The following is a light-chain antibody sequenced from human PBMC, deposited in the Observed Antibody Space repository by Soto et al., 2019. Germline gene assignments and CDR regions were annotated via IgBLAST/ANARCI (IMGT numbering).Light chain of an antibody. CDR1: QVISSW. CDR2: AAS. J-gene: IGKJ4*01. Sequence: DIQMTQSPSSMSASVGDRVTISCRASQVISSWLVWYQQKPGKAPNLLIYAASTLQSGVPSRFSGSGSGTDFTLTISSLQPEDSATYYCQQANSFPPTFGGGTRVEIK. V-gene: IGKV1-12*01. CDR3: QQANSFPPT.